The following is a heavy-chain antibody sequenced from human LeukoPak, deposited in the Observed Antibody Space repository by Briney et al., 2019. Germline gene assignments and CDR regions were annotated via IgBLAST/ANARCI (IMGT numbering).Heavy chain of an antibody. CDR3: AREILREGWFDP. V-gene: IGHV1-8*01. CDR1: GYTFTSYD. CDR2: MNPNSGNT. Sequence: GASVKVSCKASGYTFTSYDINWVRQATGQGLEWMGWMNPNSGNTGYAQKFQGRVTMTRNTSISTAYMELISLRSEDAAVYYCAREILREGWFDPWGQGTLVTVSS. J-gene: IGHJ5*02.